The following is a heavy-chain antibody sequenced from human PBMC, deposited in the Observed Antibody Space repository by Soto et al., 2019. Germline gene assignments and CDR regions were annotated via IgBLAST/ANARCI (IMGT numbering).Heavy chain of an antibody. Sequence: ASVKVASKASGYTFTSYAMHWLCQTPGQRLEWMGWINAGNGNTKYSQMFQGRFTISRDNSKNTLYLQMNSLRAEDTAVYYCARDSQSRYNWNDGFLRYYYGMDVWGQGTTVTVSS. D-gene: IGHD1-1*01. CDR3: ARDSQSRYNWNDGFLRYYYGMDV. CDR1: GYTFTSYA. V-gene: IGHV1-3*01. J-gene: IGHJ6*02. CDR2: INAGNGNT.